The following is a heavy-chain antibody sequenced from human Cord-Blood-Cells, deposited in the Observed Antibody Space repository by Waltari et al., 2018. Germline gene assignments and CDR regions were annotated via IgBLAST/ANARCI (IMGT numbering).Heavy chain of an antibody. J-gene: IGHJ3*02. CDR3: ARGPDCSSTSCYAFDI. V-gene: IGHV1-69*09. Sequence: QVQLVQSGAEVNKPGSSAKVSCKASGGTCSSSAISWVRHAPGQGLEWMGRIIPILGIANYAQKFQGRVTITADKSTSTAYRELSSLRSEDTAVYYCARGPDCSSTSCYAFDIWGQGTMVTVSS. CDR1: GGTCSSSA. D-gene: IGHD2-2*01. CDR2: IIPILGIA.